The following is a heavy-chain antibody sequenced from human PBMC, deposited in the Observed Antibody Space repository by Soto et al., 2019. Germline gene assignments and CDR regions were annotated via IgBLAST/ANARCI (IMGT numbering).Heavy chain of an antibody. Sequence: HPGGSLRLSCAASGFTFSSYGMHWVRQAPGKGLEWVAVISYDGSNKYYADSVRGRFSISRDNSKDTLFLQMNSLRAEDTAIYYCAKKDVAARPPLDWGHGILVTVS. J-gene: IGHJ4*01. CDR2: ISYDGSNK. V-gene: IGHV3-30*18. D-gene: IGHD6-6*01. CDR3: AKKDVAARPPLD. CDR1: GFTFSSYG.